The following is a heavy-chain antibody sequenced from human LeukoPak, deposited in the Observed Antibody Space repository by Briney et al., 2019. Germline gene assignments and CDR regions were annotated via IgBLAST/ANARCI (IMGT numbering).Heavy chain of an antibody. CDR2: IYYSGST. D-gene: IGHD2/OR15-2a*01. V-gene: IGHV4-59*12. CDR1: GGSISSYY. CDR3: ARDEIPNKAARD. Sequence: KASETLSLTCTVSGGSISSYYWSWIRQPPGKGLEWIGYIYYSGSTNYNPSLKSRVTISVDTSKNQFSLKLSSVTAADTAVYYCARDEIPNKAARDWGQGTLVTVSS. J-gene: IGHJ4*02.